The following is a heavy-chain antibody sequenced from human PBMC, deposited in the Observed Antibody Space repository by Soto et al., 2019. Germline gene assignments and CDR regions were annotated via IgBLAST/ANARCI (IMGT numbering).Heavy chain of an antibody. Sequence: QVQLVESGGGVVQPGRSLRLSRAASGFMFSTYAMHWVRQAPGKGLEWVAVISYDGSDLYYGDSGKGRFTISRDNSRNTLYLEMNSLQTEDTAVFYCARDQGRTVTRGDWSDPWGQGTLVTVSS. J-gene: IGHJ5*02. CDR1: GFMFSTYA. CDR3: ARDQGRTVTRGDWSDP. D-gene: IGHD6-19*01. CDR2: ISYDGSDL. V-gene: IGHV3-30-3*01.